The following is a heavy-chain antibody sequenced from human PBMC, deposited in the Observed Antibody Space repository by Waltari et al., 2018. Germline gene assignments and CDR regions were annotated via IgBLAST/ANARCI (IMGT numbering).Heavy chain of an antibody. J-gene: IGHJ4*02. CDR2: IYYNGNT. Sequence: QLQVQESGPGLVKPSETLSLTCTVSGGAITTTTYYWGWIRQPPGKGLEWIGSIYYNGNTYYNPSLKSRVTISADTSKNQFSLNLNSVTAADTAVYYCASLLTGDWGQGVLVTVSS. CDR3: ASLLTGD. V-gene: IGHV4-39*01. D-gene: IGHD3-9*01. CDR1: GGAITTTTYY.